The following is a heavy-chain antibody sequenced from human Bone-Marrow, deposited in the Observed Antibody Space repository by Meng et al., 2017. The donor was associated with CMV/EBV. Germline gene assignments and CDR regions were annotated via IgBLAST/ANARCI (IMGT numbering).Heavy chain of an antibody. V-gene: IGHV4-4*07. Sequence: LSLSCTVSGVSIRNYYWSWIRQSAGKGMEWIGRIYTTESTNYNPSLRSRVTMSVDTSKKQFSLRLSSVTAADTAVYYCARGLTVLDYWGQGTLVTVSS. CDR2: IYTTEST. CDR3: ARGLTVLDY. D-gene: IGHD4-17*01. J-gene: IGHJ4*02. CDR1: GVSIRNYY.